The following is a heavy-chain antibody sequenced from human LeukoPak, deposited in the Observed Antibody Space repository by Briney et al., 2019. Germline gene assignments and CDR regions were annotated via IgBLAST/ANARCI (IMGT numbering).Heavy chain of an antibody. J-gene: IGHJ4*02. Sequence: GASVKVSCKASGYSFTTNYIHWVRQAPGQGLEWMGMIYPRDGSTSYAQKFQGRVTVTRDTSTSTVHMELSGLRSEDTAVYYCARDQEAFVYWGQGTLVTVSS. V-gene: IGHV1-46*01. CDR2: IYPRDGST. CDR1: GYSFTTNY. CDR3: ARDQEAFVY.